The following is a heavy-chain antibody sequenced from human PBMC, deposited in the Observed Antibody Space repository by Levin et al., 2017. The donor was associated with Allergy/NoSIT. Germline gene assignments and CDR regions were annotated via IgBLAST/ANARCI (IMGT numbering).Heavy chain of an antibody. CDR3: AKDVVFGTSSWSLDF. CDR2: ISYDGRDK. D-gene: IGHD6-13*01. V-gene: IGHV3-30*18. Sequence: GGSLRLSCAASGFSFRSFGMHWVRQAPGKGLEWVAVISYDGRDKYYADSVKGRFTISRDNTKNTLYLQMNSLRSEDAAVYYCAKDVVFGTSSWSLDFWGQGTLATFPS. CDR1: GFSFRSFG. J-gene: IGHJ4*02.